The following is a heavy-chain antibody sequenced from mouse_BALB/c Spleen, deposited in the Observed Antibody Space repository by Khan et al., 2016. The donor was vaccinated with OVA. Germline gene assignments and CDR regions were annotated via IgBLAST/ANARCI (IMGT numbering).Heavy chain of an antibody. Sequence: QVQLKQSVAELVRPGSSVKISCKASGYSFSRSWMNWVKQRPGQGLEWIGQSYPGNGDTNYNGKFKGKATLTADKSSSAAYMQLSSLTSEDSAVYFCARWGGDGFTYRGHGTLVTVSA. V-gene: IGHV1-80*01. J-gene: IGHJ3*01. CDR3: ARWGGDGFTY. CDR1: GYSFSRSW. CDR2: SYPGNGDT. D-gene: IGHD2-13*01.